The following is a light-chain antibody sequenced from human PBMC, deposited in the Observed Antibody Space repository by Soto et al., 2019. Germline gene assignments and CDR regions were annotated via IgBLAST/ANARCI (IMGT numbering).Light chain of an antibody. V-gene: IGKV3-11*01. CDR1: QSVSSY. CDR3: HQRQSWPRT. J-gene: IGKJ1*01. CDR2: DAS. Sequence: EIVLTHSPATLSFSPGERATLSFRTRQSVSSYLAWYQQKPGQAPRLLIYDASNRATGIPARFSGSGSGTHFTLTISDVQPEDFAVYYCHQRQSWPRTFGQGTK.